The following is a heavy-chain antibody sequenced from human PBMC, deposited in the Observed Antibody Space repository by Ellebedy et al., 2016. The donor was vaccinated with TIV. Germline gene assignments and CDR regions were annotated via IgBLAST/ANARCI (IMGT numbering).Heavy chain of an antibody. CDR3: ATRGHSIGWFAD. CDR2: ISGRCEST. Sequence: PGGSLRLSCATSGFIFSDYAISWVRQPPGKGLEWVSTISGRCESTFAADSVQGRFTISRAFSKSTVYLQMNSLRVEDTAVYFCATRGHSIGWFADWGQGTLVTVSS. V-gene: IGHV3-23*01. CDR1: GFIFSDYA. D-gene: IGHD3-22*01. J-gene: IGHJ5*02.